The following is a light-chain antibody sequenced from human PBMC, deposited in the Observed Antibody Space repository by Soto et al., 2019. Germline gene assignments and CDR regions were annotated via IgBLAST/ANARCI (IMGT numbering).Light chain of an antibody. J-gene: IGKJ1*01. CDR3: QQHKSYPRT. V-gene: IGKV1-5*03. CDR1: QSISSA. CDR2: KAS. Sequence: DIPMTQSPSTLSASVGDRVTITCRASQSISSALVWYQQKPGKAPNLLIYKASSLESGVPLRFSGSGSGTESTLTISSLQPEDFATYYCQQHKSYPRTFGQGTKVEIK.